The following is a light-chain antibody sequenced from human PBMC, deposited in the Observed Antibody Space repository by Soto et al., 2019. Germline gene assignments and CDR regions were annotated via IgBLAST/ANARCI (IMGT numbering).Light chain of an antibody. CDR1: QSVSSH. CDR3: QQGGNWPLT. Sequence: EIVLTRSPATLSLSPGEGATVSCRASQSVSSHLAWYQQKRGQAPRLLIYDASSRASGIPARFSGRGSGTDFTLTISYLEPEDFAIYYCQQGGNWPLTFGQGTRLEIK. CDR2: DAS. V-gene: IGKV3-11*01. J-gene: IGKJ5*01.